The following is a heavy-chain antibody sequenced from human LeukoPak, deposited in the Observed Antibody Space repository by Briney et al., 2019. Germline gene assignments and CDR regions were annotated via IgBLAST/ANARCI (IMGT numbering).Heavy chain of an antibody. V-gene: IGHV3-7*01. J-gene: IGHJ6*03. CDR2: IKQDGSEK. D-gene: IGHD3-3*01. CDR3: AREGEEDFWSGYWYYYYYMDV. Sequence: PGGSLRLSCAASGLTFSSYWMSWVRQAPGKGLEWVANIKQDGSEKYYVDSVKGRFTISRDNAKNSLYLQMNSLRAEDTAVYYCAREGEEDFWSGYWYYYYYMDVWGKGTTVTVSS. CDR1: GLTFSSYW.